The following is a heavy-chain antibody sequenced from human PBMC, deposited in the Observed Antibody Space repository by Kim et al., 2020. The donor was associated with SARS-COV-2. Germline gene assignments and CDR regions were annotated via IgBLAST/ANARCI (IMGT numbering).Heavy chain of an antibody. CDR2: IYYSGST. V-gene: IGHV4-59*01. J-gene: IGHJ3*02. CDR1: GGSISSYY. CDR3: ARDSVWGAFDI. Sequence: SETLSLTCTVSGGSISSYYWSWIRQPPGKGLEWIGYIYYSGSTNYNPSLKSRVTISVDTSKNQFSLKLSSVTAADTAVYYCARDSVWGAFDIWGQGTMVTVSS. D-gene: IGHD1-20*01.